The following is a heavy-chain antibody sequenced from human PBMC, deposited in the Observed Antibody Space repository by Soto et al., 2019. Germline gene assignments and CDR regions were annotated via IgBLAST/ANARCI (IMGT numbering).Heavy chain of an antibody. J-gene: IGHJ4*02. CDR1: GYSFTSYW. Sequence: CKGSGYSFTSYWIGWVRQMPGKGLEWMGIIYPGDSDTRYSPSFQGQVTISADKSISTAYLQWSSLKASDTAMYYCARLWSSDYYDSSGYFDYWGQGTLVTVSS. CDR2: IYPGDSDT. D-gene: IGHD3-22*01. CDR3: ARLWSSDYYDSSGYFDY. V-gene: IGHV5-51*01.